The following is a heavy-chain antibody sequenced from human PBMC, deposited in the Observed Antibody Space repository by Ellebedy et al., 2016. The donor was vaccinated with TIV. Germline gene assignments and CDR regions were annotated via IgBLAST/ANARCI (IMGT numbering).Heavy chain of an antibody. J-gene: IGHJ4*02. CDR2: ISYEVHNT. V-gene: IGHV3-30*03. Sequence: GGSLRLSXAASGFIFSSYGFVWVRQAQGKGLEWVAAISYEVHNTDYADSVKGRFTISRDNSKRVVYLEMHNLTTEDTATYYCAREFLGHAPASTDYWGQGTRVTVS. D-gene: IGHD1-26*01. CDR3: AREFLGHAPASTDY. CDR1: GFIFSSYG.